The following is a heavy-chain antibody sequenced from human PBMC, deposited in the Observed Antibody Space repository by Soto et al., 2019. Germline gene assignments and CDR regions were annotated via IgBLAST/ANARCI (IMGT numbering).Heavy chain of an antibody. CDR1: GGSISSYY. V-gene: IGHV4-59*12. CDR3: ARGGRRIMITSGGQDY. Sequence: SETLSLTCTVSGGSISSYYWSWIRQPPGKGLEWIGYIYYSGSTNYNPSLKSRVTISVDTSKNQFSLKLSSVTAADTAVYYCARGGRRIMITSGGQDYWGQGTLVTVSS. CDR2: IYYSGST. D-gene: IGHD3-16*01. J-gene: IGHJ4*02.